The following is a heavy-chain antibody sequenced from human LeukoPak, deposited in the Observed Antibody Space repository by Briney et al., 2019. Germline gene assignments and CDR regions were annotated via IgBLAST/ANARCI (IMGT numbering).Heavy chain of an antibody. CDR2: MNPNSGNT. CDR3: AREGIVGARDSYYGMDV. CDR1: GYTFTSYD. Sequence: ASVKVSCKASGYTFTSYDINWVRQATGQGLEWMGWMNPNSGNTGYAQKFQGRVTMTRNTSISTAYMELSSLRSDDTAVYYCAREGIVGARDSYYGMDVWGQGTTVTVSS. J-gene: IGHJ6*02. D-gene: IGHD1-26*01. V-gene: IGHV1-8*01.